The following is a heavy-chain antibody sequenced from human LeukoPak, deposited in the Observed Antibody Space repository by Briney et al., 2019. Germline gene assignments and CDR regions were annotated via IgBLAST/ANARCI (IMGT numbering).Heavy chain of an antibody. D-gene: IGHD3-10*01. Sequence: ASVKVSCKASGYTFTSYGISWVRQAPGQGLKWMGWISAYNGNTNYAQKLQGRVTMTTDTSTSTAYMELRSLRSDDTAVYYCASFGAGYGSGSYYYYGMDVWGQGTTVTVSS. CDR1: GYTFTSYG. V-gene: IGHV1-18*01. J-gene: IGHJ6*02. CDR2: ISAYNGNT. CDR3: ASFGAGYGSGSYYYYGMDV.